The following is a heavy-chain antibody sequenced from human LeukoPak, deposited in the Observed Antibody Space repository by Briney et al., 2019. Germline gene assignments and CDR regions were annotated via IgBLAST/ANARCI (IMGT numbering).Heavy chain of an antibody. CDR3: ARGEWEPFLESAFDI. Sequence: RPGGSLRLSCAASGFTFDDYGMSWVRQAPGKGLEWVSGINWNGGSTGYADSVKGRFTISRDNAKNSLYLRVNSLRAEDTALYYCARGEWEPFLESAFDIWGQGTMVTVSS. V-gene: IGHV3-20*04. D-gene: IGHD1-26*01. CDR1: GFTFDDYG. J-gene: IGHJ3*02. CDR2: INWNGGST.